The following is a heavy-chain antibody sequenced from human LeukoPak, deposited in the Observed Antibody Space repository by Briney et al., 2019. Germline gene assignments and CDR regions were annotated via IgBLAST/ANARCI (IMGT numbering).Heavy chain of an antibody. Sequence: SETLSLTCTVSGGSISSYYWSWIRQPPGEGLEWIGYIYYSGSTNYNPSLKSRVTISVGTSKNQFSLKLSSVTAADTAVYYCARGLRYFDLAFDYWGQGTLVTVSS. D-gene: IGHD3-9*01. CDR3: ARGLRYFDLAFDY. V-gene: IGHV4-59*01. CDR1: GGSISSYY. CDR2: IYYSGST. J-gene: IGHJ4*02.